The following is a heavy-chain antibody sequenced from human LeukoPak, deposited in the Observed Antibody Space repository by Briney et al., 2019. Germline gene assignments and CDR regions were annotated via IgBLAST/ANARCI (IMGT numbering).Heavy chain of an antibody. Sequence: SETLSFTCAVSGGSFSGHYWSGIRQPPGEGLEWIGEINDSGSTKYNPSLKSRVTISADTSKNQFSLKLSSVTAADTAVYYCAKNNWFDPWGQGTLVTVSS. CDR3: AKNNWFDP. V-gene: IGHV4-34*01. CDR1: GGSFSGHY. J-gene: IGHJ5*02. CDR2: INDSGST.